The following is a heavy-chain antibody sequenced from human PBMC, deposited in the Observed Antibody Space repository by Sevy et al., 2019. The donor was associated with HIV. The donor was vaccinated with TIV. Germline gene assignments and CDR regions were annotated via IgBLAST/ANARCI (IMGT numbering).Heavy chain of an antibody. V-gene: IGHV3-7*01. D-gene: IGHD2-2*02. J-gene: IGHJ4*02. CDR3: ARAAYCCSTTSCYIDY. CDR2: INQDGSEK. CDR1: GFTFINYW. Sequence: GGYLRLSCAASGFTFINYWMSWVRQAPGKGLEWVASINQDGSEKYYVDSVKGRFTMSRDNAKNSLYLQMNSLRADDTTVYYCARAAYCCSTTSCYIDYWGQGTLVTVSS.